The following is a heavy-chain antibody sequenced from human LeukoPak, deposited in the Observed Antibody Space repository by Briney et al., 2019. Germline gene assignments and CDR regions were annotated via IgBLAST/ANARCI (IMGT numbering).Heavy chain of an antibody. V-gene: IGHV4-34*01. Sequence: SETLSPTCAVYGGSFSGYYWSWIRQPPGKGLEWIGEINHSGSTNYNPSLKSRVTISVDTSKNQFSLKLSSVTAADTAVYYCARYNYDFWSGYSKWFDPWGQGTLVTVSS. CDR3: ARYNYDFWSGYSKWFDP. CDR2: INHSGST. D-gene: IGHD3-3*01. CDR1: GGSFSGYY. J-gene: IGHJ5*02.